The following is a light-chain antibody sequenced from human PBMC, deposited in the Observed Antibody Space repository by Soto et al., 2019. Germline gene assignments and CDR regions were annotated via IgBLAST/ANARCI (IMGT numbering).Light chain of an antibody. V-gene: IGKV3-11*01. CDR3: QHRRSWPIT. CDR2: EAS. Sequence: EIVLTQSPGTLSLSPGEGATLSCRASQSVDDYLAWYQQKPGQAPRLLIYEASNRATGVPARFNGSGSGTDFTLTISRLEPEDFAVYYCQHRRSWPITYGQGTRLEIK. CDR1: QSVDDY. J-gene: IGKJ5*01.